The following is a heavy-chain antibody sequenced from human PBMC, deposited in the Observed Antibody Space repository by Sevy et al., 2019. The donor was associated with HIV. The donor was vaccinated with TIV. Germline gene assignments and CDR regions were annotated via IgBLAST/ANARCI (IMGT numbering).Heavy chain of an antibody. D-gene: IGHD3-22*01. CDR1: EFTFSSYS. V-gene: IGHV3-21*01. J-gene: IGHJ4*02. CDR2: INSNGNYK. Sequence: GSLRLSCAASEFTFSSYSMNWVRQAPGQGLEWVSSINSNGNYKYYTDSVKGRFTVSRDNAKKSLYLQMNSLRAEDTAVYYCARDPNPYYDSSGYYPYHFDYWGQGTLVTVSS. CDR3: ARDPNPYYDSSGYYPYHFDY.